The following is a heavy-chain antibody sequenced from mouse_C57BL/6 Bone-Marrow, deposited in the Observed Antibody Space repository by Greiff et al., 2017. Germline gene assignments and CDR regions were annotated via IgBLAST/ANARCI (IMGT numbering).Heavy chain of an antibody. V-gene: IGHV1-5*01. J-gene: IGHJ2*01. D-gene: IGHD1-1*01. CDR3: TRYLITTVVATDY. Sequence: VQLKESGTVLARPGASVKMSCKTSGYTFTSYWMHWVKQRPVQGLEWIGAIYPGNSDTSYNQKFKGKAKLTAVTSASTAYMELSSLTNEDSAVYYCTRYLITTVVATDYWGQGTTLTVSS. CDR2: IYPGNSDT. CDR1: GYTFTSYW.